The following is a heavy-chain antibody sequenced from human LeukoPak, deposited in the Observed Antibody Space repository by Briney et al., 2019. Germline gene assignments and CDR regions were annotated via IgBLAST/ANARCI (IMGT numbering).Heavy chain of an antibody. CDR1: GGSISTYQ. D-gene: IGHD2-15*01. Sequence: SETLSLTCTVSGGSISTYQWSWIRQSPGKGLEWIGNVYKSGSTNYNPSLKSRVTISVDTSKNQFSLKLSSVTAADTAVYYCARDSAFATNYYDPWGQGTLVTVSS. J-gene: IGHJ5*02. CDR2: VYKSGST. CDR3: ARDSAFATNYYDP. V-gene: IGHV4-59*01.